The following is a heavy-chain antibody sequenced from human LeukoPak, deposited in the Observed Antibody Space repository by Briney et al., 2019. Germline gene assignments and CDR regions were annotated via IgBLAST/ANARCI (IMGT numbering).Heavy chain of an antibody. CDR1: GGSMSDSIT. J-gene: IGHJ5*02. CDR3: AKVLTAAGPDL. V-gene: IGHV4/OR15-8*01. D-gene: IGHD6-25*01. Sequence: SETLSLTCSVSGGSMSDSITWGWVRQPPGKGLEWLANIHDDGRTAPNPSLRSRLTISQDRSKNQFSLKVSSVTAADTAFYYCAKVLTAAGPDLWGQGIPVTVSS. CDR2: IHDDGRT.